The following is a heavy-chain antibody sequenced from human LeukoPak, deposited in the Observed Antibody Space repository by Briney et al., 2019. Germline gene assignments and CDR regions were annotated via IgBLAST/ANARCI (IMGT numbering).Heavy chain of an antibody. Sequence: ASVKVSCKASGYTFTSYYMHWVRQAPGQGLEWMGIINPSGGSTGYAQKFQGRVTMTRDTSTSKVYMELSSRRSEDTAVYYCARGLSYCGGDCYXXYWGQGTLVTVSS. D-gene: IGHD2-21*01. CDR2: INPSGGST. J-gene: IGHJ4*02. CDR1: GYTFTSYY. V-gene: IGHV1-46*03. CDR3: ARGLSYCGGDCYXXY.